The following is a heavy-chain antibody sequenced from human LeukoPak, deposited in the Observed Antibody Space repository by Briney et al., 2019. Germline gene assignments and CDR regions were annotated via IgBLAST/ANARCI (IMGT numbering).Heavy chain of an antibody. Sequence: GGSLRLSCVASGFTFTRHSMNWVRQAPGKGLEWVSAISGSGGSTYYADSVKGRFTISRDNSKNTLYLQMNSLRAEDTAVYYCAKINPYYFDYWGQGTLVTVSS. V-gene: IGHV3-23*01. CDR2: ISGSGGST. CDR1: GFTFTRHS. CDR3: AKINPYYFDY. J-gene: IGHJ4*02.